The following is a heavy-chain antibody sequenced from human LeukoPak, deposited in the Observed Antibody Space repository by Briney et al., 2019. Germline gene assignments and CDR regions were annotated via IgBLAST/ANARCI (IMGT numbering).Heavy chain of an antibody. CDR3: ARGTSWYSSSWYDY. J-gene: IGHJ4*02. Sequence: SVKVSCKASGGTLSSYAISWVRQAPGQGLEWMGGIIPIFGTANYAQKFQGRVTITADESTSTAYMELSSLRSEDTAVYYCARGTSWYSSSWYDYWGQGTLVTVSS. CDR2: IIPIFGTA. D-gene: IGHD6-13*01. V-gene: IGHV1-69*13. CDR1: GGTLSSYA.